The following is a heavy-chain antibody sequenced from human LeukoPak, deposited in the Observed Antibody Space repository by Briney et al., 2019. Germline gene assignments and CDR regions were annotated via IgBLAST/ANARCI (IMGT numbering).Heavy chain of an antibody. Sequence: ASVKVSCKASGYTFTDYYLFWVRQAPGHGLEWMAWINSKSGDTRFAQRFDGRVTLTRDTPISTVYMELNSLTPDDTAIYYCSREDYWGQGTLVTVSS. V-gene: IGHV1-2*02. CDR1: GYTFTDYY. CDR3: SREDY. CDR2: INSKSGDT. J-gene: IGHJ4*02.